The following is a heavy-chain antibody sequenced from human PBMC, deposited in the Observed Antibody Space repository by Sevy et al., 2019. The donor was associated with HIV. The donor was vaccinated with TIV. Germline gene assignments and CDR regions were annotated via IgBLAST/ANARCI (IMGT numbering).Heavy chain of an antibody. J-gene: IGHJ4*02. Sequence: GGSLRLSCVASGFIFNSYTMNWVRQAPGKGLEWVSSISGHGGSTYYTDSVKGRFTMSRDNFRNTLELEMNSLRAEDTAVYYCAGGFWSGFDYWGQGARVTVSS. D-gene: IGHD3-3*01. CDR3: AGGFWSGFDY. V-gene: IGHV3-23*01. CDR2: ISGHGGST. CDR1: GFIFNSYT.